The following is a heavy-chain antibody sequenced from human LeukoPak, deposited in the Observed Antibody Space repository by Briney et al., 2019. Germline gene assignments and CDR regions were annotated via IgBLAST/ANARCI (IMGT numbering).Heavy chain of an antibody. D-gene: IGHD3-10*01. CDR3: ARDDNYGSGQTDD. CDR2: ISGYHGNT. CDR1: RYTLTGYY. Sequence: ASVKVSRMHSRYTLTGYYMQWVRQAPRPGLEWMGWISGYHGNTNWAQKCQGRVTMTTDTSTSSVYMELKSLRSDDTAVYYCARDDNYGSGQTDDWGQGTLVTVSS. J-gene: IGHJ4*02. V-gene: IGHV1-18*04.